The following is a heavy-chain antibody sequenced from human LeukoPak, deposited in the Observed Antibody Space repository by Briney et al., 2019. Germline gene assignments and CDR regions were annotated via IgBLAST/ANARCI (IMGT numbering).Heavy chain of an antibody. D-gene: IGHD5-24*01. V-gene: IGHV3-21*01. Sequence: GGSLRLSCAASGFTFSSYSMNWVRQAPGKGLEWVSSISSRSSYIYYADSVKGRFTISRENAKNSLYPQMNSLRAEDTAVYYCARDELARRWLQKSGPIDYWGQGTLVTVSS. CDR1: GFTFSSYS. J-gene: IGHJ4*02. CDR2: ISSRSSYI. CDR3: ARDELARRWLQKSGPIDY.